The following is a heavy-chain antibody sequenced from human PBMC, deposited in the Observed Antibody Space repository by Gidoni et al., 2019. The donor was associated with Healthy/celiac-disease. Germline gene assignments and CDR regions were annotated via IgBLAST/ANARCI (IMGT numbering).Heavy chain of an antibody. D-gene: IGHD3-22*01. CDR1: GFTFSSYS. CDR3: ALGRYYDSSGYREYFQH. J-gene: IGHJ1*01. CDR2: ISSSSSTI. V-gene: IGHV3-48*02. Sequence: EVHLVESGGGLVQPVGSLRLSCAASGFTFSSYSMNWVRQAPGKGLEWVSYISSSSSTIYYADSVKGRFTISRDNTKNSLYLQMNSLRDEDTAVYYCALGRYYDSSGYREYFQHWGQGTLVTVSS.